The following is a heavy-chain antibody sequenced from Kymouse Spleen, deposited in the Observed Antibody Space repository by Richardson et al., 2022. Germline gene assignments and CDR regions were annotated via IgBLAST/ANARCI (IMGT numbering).Heavy chain of an antibody. CDR2: IWYDGSNK. V-gene: IGHV3-33*01. CDR1: GFTFSSYG. Sequence: QVQLVESGGGVVQPGRSLRLSCAASGFTFSSYGMHWVRQAPGKGLEWVAVIWYDGSNKYYADSVKGRFTISRDNSKNTLYLQMNSLRAEDTAVYYCARRGDYAYYYGMDVWGQGTTVTVSS. CDR3: ARRGDYAYYYGMDV. J-gene: IGHJ6*02. D-gene: IGHD4-17*01.